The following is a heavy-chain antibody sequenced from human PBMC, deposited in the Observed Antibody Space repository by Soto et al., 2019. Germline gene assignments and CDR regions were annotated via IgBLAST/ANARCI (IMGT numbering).Heavy chain of an antibody. CDR3: AATTAAVYYFDY. D-gene: IGHD4-17*01. CDR1: GGSVSGYY. CDR2: INHSGST. Sequence: PAETMSRTCAVYGGSVSGYYWSWIRQPPGKGLEWIGEINHSGSTNYNPSLKSRVTISVDTSKNQFSLKLSSVTAADTAVYYCAATTAAVYYFDYWGQGTLVTVSS. V-gene: IGHV4-34*01. J-gene: IGHJ4*02.